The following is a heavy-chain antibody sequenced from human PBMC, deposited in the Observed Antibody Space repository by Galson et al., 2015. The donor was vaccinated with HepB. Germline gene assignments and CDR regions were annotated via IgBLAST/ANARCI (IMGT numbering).Heavy chain of an antibody. CDR1: GFTFSTYG. Sequence: SLRLSCAASGFTFSTYGMHWVRQAPGKGLEWAAAISYDGRNKYYADSVRGRFTISRDNSKNTLYLQISSLRTEDTAVYYCAKDLMVRGVPGDYNYYYMDVSGRGPTVIVSS. CDR2: ISYDGRNK. V-gene: IGHV3-30*18. D-gene: IGHD3-10*01. CDR3: AKDLMVRGVPGDYNYYYMDV. J-gene: IGHJ6*03.